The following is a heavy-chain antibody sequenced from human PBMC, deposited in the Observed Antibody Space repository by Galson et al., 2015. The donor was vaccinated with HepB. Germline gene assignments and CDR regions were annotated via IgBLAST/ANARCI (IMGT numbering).Heavy chain of an antibody. J-gene: IGHJ6*03. D-gene: IGHD1-26*01. Sequence: SLRLSCAASGFTFSSYDMHWVRQATGKGLEWVSAIGTAGDTYYPGSVKGRFTISRENAKNSLYLQMNSLRAGDTAVYYCARGGHSGSYWGQDYYMDVWGKGTTVTVSS. V-gene: IGHV3-13*01. CDR1: GFTFSSYD. CDR3: ARGGHSGSYWGQDYYMDV. CDR2: IGTAGDT.